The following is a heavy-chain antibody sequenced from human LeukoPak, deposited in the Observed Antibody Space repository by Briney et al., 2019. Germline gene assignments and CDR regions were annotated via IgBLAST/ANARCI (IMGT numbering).Heavy chain of an antibody. CDR3: ARPGSSGWYLTDAFDI. CDR2: IYPGDSDT. Sequence: GESLKTSCKGSGYSFTSYWIGWVRQMPGKGLEWMGIIYPGDSDTRYSPSFQGQVTISADKSISTAYLQWSSLKASDTAMYYCARPGSSGWYLTDAFDIWGQGTMVTVSS. V-gene: IGHV5-51*01. D-gene: IGHD6-19*01. J-gene: IGHJ3*02. CDR1: GYSFTSYW.